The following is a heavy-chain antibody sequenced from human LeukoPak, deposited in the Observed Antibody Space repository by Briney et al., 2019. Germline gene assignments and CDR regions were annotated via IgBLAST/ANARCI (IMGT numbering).Heavy chain of an antibody. V-gene: IGHV3-23*01. CDR3: AKLFWSGYSDY. CDR2: FSGTGGST. CDR1: GFTFSTYA. Sequence: GGSLRLSCAASGFTFSTYAMSWVRQAPGKVLEWVSTFSGTGGSTFYADSVKGRFTISRDDSKNTLYLQMNSLRAEDTAVYYCAKLFWSGYSDYWGQGTLVTVSS. J-gene: IGHJ4*02. D-gene: IGHD3-3*01.